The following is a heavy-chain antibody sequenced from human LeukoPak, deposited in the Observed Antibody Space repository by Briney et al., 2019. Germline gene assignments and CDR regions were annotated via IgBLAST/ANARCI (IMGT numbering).Heavy chain of an antibody. CDR2: INSDGSIT. CDR3: AGGISATGGG. D-gene: IGHD6-13*01. V-gene: IGHV3-74*01. CDR1: GFTFSDYY. Sequence: GGSLRLSCAASGFTFSDYYMSWIRQVPGKGLVWVSRINSDGSITTYADSVKGRFTISRDNAKNTLYLQMNSLRVEDTAVYYCAGGISATGGGWGQGTMVTVSS. J-gene: IGHJ3*01.